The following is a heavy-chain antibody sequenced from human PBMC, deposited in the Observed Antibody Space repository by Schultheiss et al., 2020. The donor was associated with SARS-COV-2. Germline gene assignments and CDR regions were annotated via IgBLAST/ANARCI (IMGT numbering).Heavy chain of an antibody. Sequence: GESLKISCAASGFTFSSYGMHWVRQASGKGLEWVGRIRSKANSYATAYAASVKGRFTISRDDSKNTAYLQMNSLKTEDTAVYYCTRWDTAMVVWGQGTLVTVSS. J-gene: IGHJ4*02. CDR1: GFTFSSYG. CDR2: IRSKANSYAT. D-gene: IGHD5-18*01. CDR3: TRWDTAMVV. V-gene: IGHV3-73*01.